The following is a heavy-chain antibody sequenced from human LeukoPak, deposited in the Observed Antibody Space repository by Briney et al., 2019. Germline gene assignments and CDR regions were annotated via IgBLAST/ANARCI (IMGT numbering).Heavy chain of an antibody. J-gene: IGHJ4*02. CDR3: ARGSYGDY. CDR2: IYSSGST. Sequence: PSETLSLTCTVSGFSISSYYWSWIRQPPGKGLEWIGYIYSSGSTNYNPSLKSRVTISIDTSKNQFSLRLTSVTAADTAVYYCARGSYGDYWGQGTLVTVSS. V-gene: IGHV4-59*01. CDR1: GFSISSYY. D-gene: IGHD5-18*01.